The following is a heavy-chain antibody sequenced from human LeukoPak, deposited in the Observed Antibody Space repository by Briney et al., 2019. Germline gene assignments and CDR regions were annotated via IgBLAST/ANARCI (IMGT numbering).Heavy chain of an antibody. V-gene: IGHV3-23*01. CDR1: GFTFSNYG. J-gene: IGHJ5*02. Sequence: GGSLRLSCAASGFTFSNYGMSWVRQAPGKGLEWVSAISGSGGSTYYADSVKGRFTISRDNSKNTLYLQMNSLRPEDTAVYYCAKAGFSSSWSKPDNWFDPWGQGSLVTVSS. D-gene: IGHD6-13*01. CDR3: AKAGFSSSWSKPDNWFDP. CDR2: ISGSGGST.